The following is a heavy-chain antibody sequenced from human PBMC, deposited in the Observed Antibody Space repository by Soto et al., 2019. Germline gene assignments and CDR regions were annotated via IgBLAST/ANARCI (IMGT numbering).Heavy chain of an antibody. D-gene: IGHD3-22*01. CDR3: ARDFRYSSGYYLVNWFDP. V-gene: IGHV4-31*03. Sequence: QVQLQESGPGLVKPSQTLSLTCTVSGGSISSGGYYWSWIRQHPGKGLEWIGYIYYSGSTYYNPSRKSRFTISVDTSKNQFSLKLSSVTAADTAVYYCARDFRYSSGYYLVNWFDPWGQGTLVTVSS. CDR2: IYYSGST. J-gene: IGHJ5*02. CDR1: GGSISSGGYY.